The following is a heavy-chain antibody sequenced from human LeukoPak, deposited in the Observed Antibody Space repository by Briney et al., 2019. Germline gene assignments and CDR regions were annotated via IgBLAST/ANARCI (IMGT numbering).Heavy chain of an antibody. CDR1: GFTFSSYA. V-gene: IGHV3-23*01. Sequence: PGGSLRLSCAASGFTFSSYAMSWVRQAPGKGLEWVSAISGSGGSTYYADSVKGRFTISRDNAKNTLYLQMSSLRAEDTAVYYCARDWSKRDYWGQGTLVTVSS. CDR2: ISGSGGST. CDR3: ARDWSKRDY. J-gene: IGHJ4*02.